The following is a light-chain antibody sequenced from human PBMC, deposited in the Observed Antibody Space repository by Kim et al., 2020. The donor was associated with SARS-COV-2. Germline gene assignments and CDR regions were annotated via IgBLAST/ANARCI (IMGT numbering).Light chain of an antibody. J-gene: IGLJ3*02. Sequence: VPISFTGSSSNIGAGYDVHWYQQLPGTAPRLLIYVNNNRPSGVPDRFSGSKSDTSASLAITGLQAGDEADYYCQSYDNSLSGSKVFGGGTQLTVL. CDR2: VNN. CDR3: QSYDNSLSGSKV. CDR1: SSNIGAGYD. V-gene: IGLV1-40*01.